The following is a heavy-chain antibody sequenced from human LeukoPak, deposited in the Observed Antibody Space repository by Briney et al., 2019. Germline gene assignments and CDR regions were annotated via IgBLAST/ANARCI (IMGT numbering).Heavy chain of an antibody. CDR2: INRSGST. CDR1: GGSFSGYY. D-gene: IGHD3-22*01. CDR3: ARGLLINYYDSSGYYDY. V-gene: IGHV4-34*01. J-gene: IGHJ4*02. Sequence: SETLSLTCAVYGGSFSGYYWSWIRQPPGKGLEWIGEINRSGSTNYNPSLKGRVTLSVSKFKKQFSLKLSSVTAADTAVYYCARGLLINYYDSSGYYDYWGQGTLVTVSS.